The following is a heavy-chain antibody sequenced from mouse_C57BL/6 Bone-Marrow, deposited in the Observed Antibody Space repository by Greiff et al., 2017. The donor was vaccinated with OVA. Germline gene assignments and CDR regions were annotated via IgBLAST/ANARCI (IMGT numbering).Heavy chain of an antibody. V-gene: IGHV10-3*01. Sequence: GGGLVQPKGSLKLSCAASGFTFNTYAMHWVRQAPGKGLEWVARIRSKSSNYATYYADSVKDRFTISRDDSQSMLYLQMNNLKTEDTAMYYCVRGVGRGNYPRDFDVWGTGTTVTVSS. CDR1: GFTFNTYA. CDR3: VRGVGRGNYPRDFDV. J-gene: IGHJ1*03. D-gene: IGHD2-1*01. CDR2: IRSKSSNYAT.